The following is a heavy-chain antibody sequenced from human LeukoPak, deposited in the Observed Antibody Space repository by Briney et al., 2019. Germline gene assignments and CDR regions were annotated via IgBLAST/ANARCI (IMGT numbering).Heavy chain of an antibody. CDR1: GFTFSSYW. J-gene: IGHJ6*02. Sequence: GGSLRLSCAASGFTFSSYWMHWVRQAPGKGLVWVSRINSDGSSTSYADSVKGRFTISRDNAKNSLYLQMNSLRAEDTAVYYCARAKGSYYYGMDVWGQGTTVTVSS. CDR2: INSDGSST. CDR3: ARAKGSYYYGMDV. V-gene: IGHV3-74*01.